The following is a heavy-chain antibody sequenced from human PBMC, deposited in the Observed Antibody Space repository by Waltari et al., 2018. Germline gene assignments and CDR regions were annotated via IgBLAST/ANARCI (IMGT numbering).Heavy chain of an antibody. CDR3: VKGRYYDFWSAYPDY. D-gene: IGHD3-3*01. J-gene: IGHJ4*02. CDR2: ISWDGTNT. CDR1: GFTFAEHA. V-gene: IGHV3-43D*04. Sequence: ELQLVESGGAVVQPGGSLRLSCAASGFTFAEHAMHWVRQAPGKGLEWVSVISWDGTNTYYVDSVKGRFTISRDNSKSTLYLQMSSLRAEDTALYYCVKGRYYDFWSAYPDYWGQGTLVTVSS.